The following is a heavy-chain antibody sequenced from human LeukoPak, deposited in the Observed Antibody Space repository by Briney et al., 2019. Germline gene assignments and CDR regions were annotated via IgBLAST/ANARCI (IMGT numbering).Heavy chain of an antibody. CDR2: ISYDGSNK. J-gene: IGHJ5*02. D-gene: IGHD3-10*01. CDR1: GFTFSSYA. Sequence: PGRSLRLSCAASGFTFSSYAMHWVRQAPGKGLERVAVISYDGSNKYYADSVKGRFTISRDNSKNTLYLQMNSLRAEDTAVYYCARDRVYGSGSSNWFDPWGQGTLVTVSS. V-gene: IGHV3-30-3*01. CDR3: ARDRVYGSGSSNWFDP.